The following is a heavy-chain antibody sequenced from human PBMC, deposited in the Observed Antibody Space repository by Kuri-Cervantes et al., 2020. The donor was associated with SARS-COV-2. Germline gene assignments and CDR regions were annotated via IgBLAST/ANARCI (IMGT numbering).Heavy chain of an antibody. D-gene: IGHD3-22*01. J-gene: IGHJ4*02. Sequence: GESLKISCAASGFTFSSYSMNWVRQAPGKGLEWVSSISSSSSYIYYADSVKGRFTISRDNAKNSLYLQMNSLRAEDTAVYYCAKVKRYYYDSSGLSAWGQGTLVTVSS. CDR3: AKVKRYYYDSSGLSA. V-gene: IGHV3-21*04. CDR1: GFTFSSYS. CDR2: ISSSSSYI.